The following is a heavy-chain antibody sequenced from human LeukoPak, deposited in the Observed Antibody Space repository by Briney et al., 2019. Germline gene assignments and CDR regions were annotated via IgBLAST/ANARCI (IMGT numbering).Heavy chain of an antibody. D-gene: IGHD5-18*01. CDR2: IYSGGMT. V-gene: IGHV3-66*02. J-gene: IGHJ4*02. Sequence: PGGSLRLSCAASGLTVSSNYMSWVRQAPGRGLEWVSIIYSGGMTYYADSVKGRFTISRDNSKNTLFLQMNSLRTGDTAVYYCARARSAHSYGRTGYYYYFDSWGQGNLVTVSS. CDR1: GLTVSSNY. CDR3: ARARSAHSYGRTGYYYYFDS.